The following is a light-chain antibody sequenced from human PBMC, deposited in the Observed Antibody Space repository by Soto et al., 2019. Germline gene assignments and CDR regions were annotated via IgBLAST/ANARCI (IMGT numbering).Light chain of an antibody. CDR2: GAS. V-gene: IGKV1-9*01. J-gene: IGKJ5*01. CDR1: QGISRY. CDR3: QQLKSYTPFAT. Sequence: IQFTRSPSFLSASVGDRVTITCRPSQGISRYLGWSLQKPGKAPKLLIYGASNLQSGVPLRFSGSGSGTEFTLTISSLQPEDFENDESQQLKSYTPFATVGQGTRLEIK.